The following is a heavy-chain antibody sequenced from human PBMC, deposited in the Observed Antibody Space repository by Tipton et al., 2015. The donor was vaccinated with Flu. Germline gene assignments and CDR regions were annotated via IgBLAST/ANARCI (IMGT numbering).Heavy chain of an antibody. CDR3: AKVIPEKVAGLDY. V-gene: IGHV3-23*01. CDR2: IRGGGGGT. J-gene: IGHJ4*02. CDR1: GFTFSIYA. Sequence: SLRLSCAASGFTFSIYAMSWVRQAPGKRLEWISAIRGGGGGTYYADSVKGRFTISRDNSKNTLYLRMNSLRAEDTAIYYCAKVIPEKVAGLDYWGQGTLVTVSS. D-gene: IGHD6-19*01.